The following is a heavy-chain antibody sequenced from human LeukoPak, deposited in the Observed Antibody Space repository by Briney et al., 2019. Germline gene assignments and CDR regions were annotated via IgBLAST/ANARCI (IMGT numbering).Heavy chain of an antibody. V-gene: IGHV5-51*01. Sequence: GESLKISCQASGYTFNTCWIGWVRQMPGKGLEWMGIINPGDSDPRYSPSFQGRATISADRSISTAYLQWSSLKASDAAMYYCARHGVGSSWFGFDYWGQGTLVTVSS. CDR2: INPGDSDP. J-gene: IGHJ4*02. CDR1: GYTFNTCW. D-gene: IGHD6-6*01. CDR3: ARHGVGSSWFGFDY.